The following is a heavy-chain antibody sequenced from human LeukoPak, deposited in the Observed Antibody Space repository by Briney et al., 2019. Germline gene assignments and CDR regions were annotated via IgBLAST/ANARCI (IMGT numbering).Heavy chain of an antibody. V-gene: IGHV1-46*01. CDR1: GYTFTSYY. CDR3: ARLDSYGSGSYSPDY. J-gene: IGHJ4*02. CDR2: INPSGGST. Sequence: ASVKVSCKASGYTFTSYYMHWVRQAPGQGLEWMGIINPSGGSTSYAQKFQGRVTMTRDTSTSTVYMELTSLRSDDTAVYYCARLDSYGSGSYSPDYWGQGTLVTVSS. D-gene: IGHD3-10*01.